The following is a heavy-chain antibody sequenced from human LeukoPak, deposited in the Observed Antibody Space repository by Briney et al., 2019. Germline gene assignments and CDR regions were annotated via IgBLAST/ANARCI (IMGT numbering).Heavy chain of an antibody. CDR2: ISGSGGST. V-gene: IGHV3-23*01. CDR1: GFTFSSYA. J-gene: IGHJ6*02. Sequence: GGSLRLSCAASGFTFSSYAMSWVRQAPGKGLEWVSAISGSGGSTYYADSVKGRFTISRDNSKNTLYLQMNSLRAEDTAVYYCAKSHNIVVVPAPSYGMDVWGQGTTVTVSS. D-gene: IGHD2-2*01. CDR3: AKSHNIVVVPAPSYGMDV.